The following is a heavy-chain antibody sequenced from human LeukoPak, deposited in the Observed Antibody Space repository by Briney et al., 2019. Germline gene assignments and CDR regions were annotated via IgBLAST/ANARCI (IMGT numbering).Heavy chain of an antibody. V-gene: IGHV7-4-1*02. J-gene: IGHJ4*02. D-gene: IGHD2-2*01. CDR3: ARALPGCDRTNCYGLDY. CDR1: GYTLTSDG. CDR2: INTNTANP. Sequence: ASVKVSCKASGYTLTSDGMNWVRQAPGQGLEWMGWINTNTANPTYAQGFTGRFVFSLDTSVNTAYLQISSLKAEDTAMYYCARALPGCDRTNCYGLDYWGQGTLVTVSS.